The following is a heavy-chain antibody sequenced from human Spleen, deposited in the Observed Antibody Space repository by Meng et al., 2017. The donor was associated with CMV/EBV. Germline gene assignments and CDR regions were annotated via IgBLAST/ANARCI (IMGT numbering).Heavy chain of an antibody. D-gene: IGHD4-23*01. CDR1: GFPFSRHW. Sequence: LSCEASGFPFSRHWMHWVRQAPGKGLVWVSRTSTDGSQTIYADSVKGRFTISRDNAKSTLYLQMSSLRVEDTALYYCARGITNSGFDPWGQGTLVTVSS. J-gene: IGHJ5*02. CDR3: ARGITNSGFDP. CDR2: TSTDGSQT. V-gene: IGHV3-74*01.